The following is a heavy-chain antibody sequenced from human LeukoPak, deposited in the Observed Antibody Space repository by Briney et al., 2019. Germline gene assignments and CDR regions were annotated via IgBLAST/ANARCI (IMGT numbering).Heavy chain of an antibody. D-gene: IGHD6-19*01. CDR3: ARDSRYSSGWSYFDY. J-gene: IGHJ4*02. CDR2: INHSGST. CDR1: GGSFSGYY. V-gene: IGHV4-34*01. Sequence: SETLSLTCAVYGGSFSGYYWSWIRQPPGKGLEWIGEINHSGSTNYNPSLKSRVTISVDTSKNQFSLKLSSVTAADTAVYYCARDSRYSSGWSYFDYWGQGTLVTVSS.